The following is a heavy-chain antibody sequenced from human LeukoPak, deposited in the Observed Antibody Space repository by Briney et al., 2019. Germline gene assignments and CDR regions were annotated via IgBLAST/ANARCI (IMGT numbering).Heavy chain of an antibody. V-gene: IGHV1-2*02. J-gene: IGHJ4*02. CDR1: GYTFTGYY. D-gene: IGHD3-22*01. CDR3: ARVSTMIVVSVFDY. Sequence: ASVKVSCTTSGYTFTGYYMHWVRQAPGQGLEWMGWINPNSGGTNYAQKFQGRVTMTRDTSISTAYMELSRLRSDDTAVYYCARVSTMIVVSVFDYWGQGTLVTVSS. CDR2: INPNSGGT.